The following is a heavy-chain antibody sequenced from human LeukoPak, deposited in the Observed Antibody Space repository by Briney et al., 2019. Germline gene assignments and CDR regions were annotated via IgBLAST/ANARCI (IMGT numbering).Heavy chain of an antibody. CDR1: GGTFCSHA. CDR2: ILPIFGAP. Sequence: SVKVSCKTSGGTFCSHAFSWVRQAPGHGLEWMGGILPIFGAPNYAQKFQGRVTITADEATNTVYMELTRLRSEDTAVYYCARASKGGHGYNPPPGYWGQGTLVTVSS. D-gene: IGHD5-24*01. J-gene: IGHJ4*02. V-gene: IGHV1-69*13. CDR3: ARASKGGHGYNPPPGY.